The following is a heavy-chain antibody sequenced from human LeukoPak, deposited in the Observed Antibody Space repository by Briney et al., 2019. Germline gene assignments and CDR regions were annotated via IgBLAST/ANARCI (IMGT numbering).Heavy chain of an antibody. Sequence: GGSLRLSCAASGFTFSSYWMNWVRQAPGKGLEWVANIRPDVDERHYVESVRGRFTISRDNAKNLLYLQTNSLRADDTAVYYCAREDGKFDYWGQGTLVTVSP. CDR2: IRPDVDER. CDR3: AREDGKFDY. J-gene: IGHJ4*02. V-gene: IGHV3-7*01. CDR1: GFTFSSYW.